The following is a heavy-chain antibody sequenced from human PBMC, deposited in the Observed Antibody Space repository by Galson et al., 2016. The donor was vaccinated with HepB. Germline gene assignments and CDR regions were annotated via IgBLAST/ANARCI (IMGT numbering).Heavy chain of an antibody. CDR1: GFTFSSYA. V-gene: IGHV3-23*01. Sequence: SLRLSCAASGFTFSSYAMSWVRQAPGKGLEWVSAISGSGGSTYYADSVKGRFTISRDNSKNTLYLQMNSLRAEDTAVYYCAKLGGELSSYFDYWGQGTLVTVSS. D-gene: IGHD3-10*01. CDR2: ISGSGGST. CDR3: AKLGGELSSYFDY. J-gene: IGHJ4*02.